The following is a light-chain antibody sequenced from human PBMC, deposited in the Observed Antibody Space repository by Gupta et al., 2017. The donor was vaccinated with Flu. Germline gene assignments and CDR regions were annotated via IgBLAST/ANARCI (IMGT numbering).Light chain of an antibody. CDR1: QRVRTK. Sequence: RDNLSCSASQRVRTKVGWYQQRPGRAPRLLIYEASTRATGVPDRFTGSGSGTDCTLTISSLQSEDFVVYYCQQYTNWPSALSFGQGTRLEI. V-gene: IGKV3-15*01. J-gene: IGKJ5*01. CDR2: EAS. CDR3: QQYTNWPSALS.